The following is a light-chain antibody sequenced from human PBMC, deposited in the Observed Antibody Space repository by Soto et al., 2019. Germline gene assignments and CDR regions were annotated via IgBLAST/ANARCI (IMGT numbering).Light chain of an antibody. CDR3: HQRQSWHRT. CDR1: QAVNTR. Sequence: EIVLTQSPATLSSFPSDRVTLSCRASQAVNTRLAWYQHKPGQAPRLRIYLASNRAAGVPSRFSGSGSGTDFTLTISYVEPEDCEVYYCHQRQSWHRTFVQG. J-gene: IGKJ1*01. V-gene: IGKV3D-11*01. CDR2: LAS.